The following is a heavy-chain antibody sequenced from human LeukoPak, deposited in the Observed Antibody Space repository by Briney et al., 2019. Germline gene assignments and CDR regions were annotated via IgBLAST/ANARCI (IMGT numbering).Heavy chain of an antibody. D-gene: IGHD3-22*01. CDR2: ISAGDGTT. CDR1: GFTFSSYA. V-gene: IGHV3-23*01. J-gene: IGHJ4*02. CDR3: AREYYYDSSGYFFDY. Sequence: GGSLRLSCATSGFTFSSYAMSWVRQAPGKGLEWVAAISAGDGTTYYADSVKGRITISRDNSKNTLFLQMSSLRVEDTAIYYCAREYYYDSSGYFFDYWGQGTLVTVSS.